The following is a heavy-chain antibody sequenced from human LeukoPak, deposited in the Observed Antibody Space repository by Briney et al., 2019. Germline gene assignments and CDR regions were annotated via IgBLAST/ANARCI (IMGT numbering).Heavy chain of an antibody. J-gene: IGHJ3*02. CDR1: GYTFTSYA. V-gene: IGHV1-2*02. CDR3: ARNLYTPSGWTDVFEI. CDR2: INPNSGGT. Sequence: GASVKVSCKASGYTFTSYAMNWVRQAPGQGLEWVGWINPNSGGTNYPEKFRGRVTKTCDTSITTAYMELSRLTSDDTAVYYCARNLYTPSGWTDVFEIWGQGTMVTVAS. D-gene: IGHD6-19*01.